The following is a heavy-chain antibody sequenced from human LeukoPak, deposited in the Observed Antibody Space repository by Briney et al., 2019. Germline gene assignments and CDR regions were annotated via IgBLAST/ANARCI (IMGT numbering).Heavy chain of an antibody. CDR3: AKDTSIGRYCTNGVCSPFDY. D-gene: IGHD2-8*01. Sequence: GESLRLSCAASGFTFSSYAMSWVRQAPGKGLEWVSGIGDSGGGTYYADSVKGRFTISRDNSKNTLYLQMNSLRADDTAVYYCAKDTSIGRYCTNGVCSPFDYWGQGTLVTVSS. J-gene: IGHJ4*02. V-gene: IGHV3-23*01. CDR1: GFTFSSYA. CDR2: IGDSGGGT.